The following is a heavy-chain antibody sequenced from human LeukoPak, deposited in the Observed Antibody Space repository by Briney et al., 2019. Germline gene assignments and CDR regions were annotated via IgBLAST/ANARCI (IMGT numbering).Heavy chain of an antibody. CDR2: ISAHNGNI. Sequence: ASVKVSCKASGYTFTNYGISWVRQAPGQGLEWMGWISAHNGNIKYAQNLQGRVTMTTDTSTSTAYMELTSLRSEDTAVYSCARVQVAGTRDAFDIWGQGTMVTVSS. CDR3: ARVQVAGTRDAFDI. CDR1: GYTFTNYG. V-gene: IGHV1-18*01. D-gene: IGHD6-19*01. J-gene: IGHJ3*02.